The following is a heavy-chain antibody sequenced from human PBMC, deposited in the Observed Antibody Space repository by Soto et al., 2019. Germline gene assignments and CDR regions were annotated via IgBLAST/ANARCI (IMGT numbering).Heavy chain of an antibody. CDR3: AKGMYYYDSSGYPTTDAFDT. CDR1: GFTFSSYA. V-gene: IGHV3-23*01. D-gene: IGHD3-22*01. J-gene: IGHJ3*02. Sequence: EVQLLESGGGLVQPGGSLRLSCAASGFTFSSYAMSWVRQAPGKGLEWVSAISGSGGSTYYADSVKGRFTISSDNSKNTLYMQMNSLRAEDTAVYYCAKGMYYYDSSGYPTTDAFDTWGQGTMVTVSS. CDR2: ISGSGGST.